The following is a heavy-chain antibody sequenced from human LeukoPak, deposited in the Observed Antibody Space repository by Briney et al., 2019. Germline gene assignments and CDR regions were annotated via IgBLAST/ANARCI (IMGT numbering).Heavy chain of an antibody. J-gene: IGHJ4*02. V-gene: IGHV1-8*01. CDR2: MNPNSGNT. Sequence: GASVKVSCKASGYAFTSYDINWVRQATGQGLEWMGWMNPNSGNTGYAQKFQGRVTMTRNTSISTAYMELSSLRAEDTAVYYCANWDRGSYSFDYWGQGTLVTVSS. D-gene: IGHD1-26*01. CDR1: GYAFTSYD. CDR3: ANWDRGSYSFDY.